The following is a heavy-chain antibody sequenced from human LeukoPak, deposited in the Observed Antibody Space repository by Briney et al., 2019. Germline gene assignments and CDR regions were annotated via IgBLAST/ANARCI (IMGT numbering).Heavy chain of an antibody. D-gene: IGHD3-22*01. V-gene: IGHV3-48*03. CDR1: GFTFSSYE. Sequence: PGGSLRLSCAASGFTFSSYEMNWVRQAPGKGLEWVSYISSSGSTTYYADSVKGRFTISRDNAKNSLYLQMNSLRAEDTAVYYCARVLSGYYPVNDAFDIWGQGTMVTVSS. CDR3: ARVLSGYYPVNDAFDI. J-gene: IGHJ3*02. CDR2: ISSSGSTT.